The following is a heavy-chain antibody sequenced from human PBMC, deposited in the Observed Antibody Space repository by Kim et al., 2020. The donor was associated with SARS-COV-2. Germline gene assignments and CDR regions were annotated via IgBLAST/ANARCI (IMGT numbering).Heavy chain of an antibody. CDR1: GFPFSDYA. J-gene: IGHJ4*02. CDR2: ISAIGGST. V-gene: IGHV3-23*01. D-gene: IGHD3-9*01. Sequence: GGSLRLSCAASGFPFSDYAMNWVRQAPGKGLEWLSLISAIGGSTYYADSVKGRFTISRDNSKNTLYLQMNSLRAEDTAVYYCANPWSDLLTGYYPTLDYWGQGTLVTVSS. CDR3: ANPWSDLLTGYYPTLDY.